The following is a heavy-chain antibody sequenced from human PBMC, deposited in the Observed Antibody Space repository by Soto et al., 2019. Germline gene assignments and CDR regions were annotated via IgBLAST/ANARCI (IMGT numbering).Heavy chain of an antibody. V-gene: IGHV3-23*01. CDR3: AKALHLLDRAEKYANYYMDV. Sequence: GGSLRLSCAASGFTFSSYAMSWVRQAPGKGLEWVSAISGSGGSTYYADSVKGRFTISRDNSKNTLYLQMNSLRAEDTAVYYCAKALHLLDRAEKYANYYMDVWGKGTTVTVSS. CDR2: ISGSGGST. D-gene: IGHD3-3*01. CDR1: GFTFSSYA. J-gene: IGHJ6*03.